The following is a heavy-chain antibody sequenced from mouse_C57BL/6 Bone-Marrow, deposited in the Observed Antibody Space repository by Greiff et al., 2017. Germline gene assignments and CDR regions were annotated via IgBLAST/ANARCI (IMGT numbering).Heavy chain of an antibody. D-gene: IGHD2-3*01. V-gene: IGHV1-75*01. Sequence: QVQLKQSGPELVKPGASVKISCKASGYTFTDYYINWVKQRPGQGLEWIGWIFPGSGSTYYNEKFKGKATLTVDKSSSKAYMLLSSLTSEDSAVYFCAREDGLQRTFWFAYWGQGTLVTVSA. J-gene: IGHJ3*01. CDR3: AREDGLQRTFWFAY. CDR2: IFPGSGST. CDR1: GYTFTDYY.